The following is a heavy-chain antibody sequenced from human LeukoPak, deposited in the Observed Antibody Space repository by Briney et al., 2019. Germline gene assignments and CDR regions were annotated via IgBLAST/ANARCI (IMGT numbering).Heavy chain of an antibody. CDR2: IIPIFGTA. Sequence: ASVKVSCKASGGTFSSYAISWVRQAPGQGLEWMGGIIPIFGTANNAQKFQGRVTITADESTSTAYMELSSLRSEDTAVYYCARGSGSPENWFDPWGRGTLVTVSS. V-gene: IGHV1-69*13. J-gene: IGHJ5*02. CDR1: GGTFSSYA. D-gene: IGHD1-26*01. CDR3: ARGSGSPENWFDP.